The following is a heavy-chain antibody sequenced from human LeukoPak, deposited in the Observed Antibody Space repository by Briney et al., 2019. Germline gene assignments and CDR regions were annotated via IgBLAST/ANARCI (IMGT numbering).Heavy chain of an antibody. CDR2: ISGSGAGK. CDR3: AKAAYGDYAGAFDI. CDR1: GFTFSTYA. V-gene: IGHV3-23*01. D-gene: IGHD4-17*01. Sequence: PGGSLRLSCAASGFTFSTYAMTWVRQAPGKGLEWVSSISGSGAGKFYAAAVKGRFTTSRDNSKNTLYVQMNSLRAEDTAVYYCAKAAYGDYAGAFDIWGQGTMVIVSS. J-gene: IGHJ3*02.